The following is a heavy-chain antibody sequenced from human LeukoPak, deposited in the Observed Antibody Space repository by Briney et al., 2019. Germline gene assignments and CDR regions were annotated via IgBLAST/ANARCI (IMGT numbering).Heavy chain of an antibody. CDR2: ISYDGSNK. CDR3: AKATVTKRGVAYDY. CDR1: GFTFSSYG. D-gene: IGHD4-17*01. V-gene: IGHV3-30*18. J-gene: IGHJ4*02. Sequence: PGGSLRLSCAASGFTFSSYGMHWVRQAPGKGLEWVSVISYDGSNKYYADSVKGRFTISRDNSKNTLYLQMNSLRAEDTAVYYCAKATVTKRGVAYDYWGQGTLVTVSS.